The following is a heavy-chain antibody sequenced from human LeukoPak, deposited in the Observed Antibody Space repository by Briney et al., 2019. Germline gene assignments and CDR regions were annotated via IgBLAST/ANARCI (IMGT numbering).Heavy chain of an antibody. CDR2: IYTSGST. D-gene: IGHD6-13*01. CDR1: GYSISSGYY. V-gene: IGHV4-61*02. CDR3: ARMNLAAPGTPFDS. J-gene: IGHJ4*02. Sequence: PSETLSLTCTVSGYSISSGYYWGWIRQPAGQGLQWIGRIYTSGSTNYDPSLKSRVTMSVDTSKNQFSLKLTSVTAADTAVYYCARMNLAAPGTPFDSWGQGTLVTVSS.